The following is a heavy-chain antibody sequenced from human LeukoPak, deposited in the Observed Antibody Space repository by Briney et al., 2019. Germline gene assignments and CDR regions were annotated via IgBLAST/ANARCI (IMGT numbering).Heavy chain of an antibody. Sequence: ASVKVSCKASGCTFTDYYVYWVRQAPGQGLEWMGWIHPNSGGQNYVQKFQGKVTMTRDTSIGTAYMELSRLRSHDTALHYCALGSYSSGWGFDHWGQGTLVTVPP. CDR3: ALGSYSSGWGFDH. CDR1: GCTFTDYY. V-gene: IGHV1-2*02. J-gene: IGHJ4*02. CDR2: IHPNSGGQ. D-gene: IGHD6-19*01.